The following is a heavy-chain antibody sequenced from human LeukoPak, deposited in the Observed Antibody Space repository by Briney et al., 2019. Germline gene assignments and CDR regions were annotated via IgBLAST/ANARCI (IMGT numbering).Heavy chain of an antibody. CDR3: TIDEWELPGY. Sequence: ASVKVSCKTSGYTFTDYYIHWVRQAPGQGLEWMGWINPKSGATDFAQKFQGRITLTRDTSITTAHMEMNRLTSDDTAVYFCTIDEWELPGYWGQGTRVTVAT. CDR1: GYTFTDYY. D-gene: IGHD1-26*01. CDR2: INPKSGAT. V-gene: IGHV1-2*02. J-gene: IGHJ4*02.